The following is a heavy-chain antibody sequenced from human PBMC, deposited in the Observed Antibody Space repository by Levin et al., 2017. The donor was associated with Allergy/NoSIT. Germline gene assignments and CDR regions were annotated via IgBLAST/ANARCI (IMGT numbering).Heavy chain of an antibody. Sequence: LSLTCAASGFTFDEYAMHWLRQAPGKGLEWVGLINWDGSKTYFADSVKGRFSISRDDIKSSLYLEMDSLRPEDTALYYCAKENCTSSTCYTNWFDPWGQGTLVTVSS. J-gene: IGHJ5*02. CDR2: INWDGSKT. D-gene: IGHD2-2*01. CDR1: GFTFDEYA. V-gene: IGHV3-43D*04. CDR3: AKENCTSSTCYTNWFDP.